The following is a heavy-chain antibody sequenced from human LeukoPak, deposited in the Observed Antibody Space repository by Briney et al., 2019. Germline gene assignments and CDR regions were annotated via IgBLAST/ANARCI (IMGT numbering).Heavy chain of an antibody. CDR1: GYTFTGYY. V-gene: IGHV1-2*02. CDR2: INPNSGGT. CDR3: AREDGEIHCSGGSCYWFDP. Sequence: GASVKVSCKASGYTFTGYYMHWVRQAPGQGLEWMGWINPNSGGTNYAQKLQGRVTMTTDTSTSTAYMELRSLRSDDTAVYYCAREDGEIHCSGGSCYWFDPWGQGTLVTVSS. D-gene: IGHD2-15*01. J-gene: IGHJ5*02.